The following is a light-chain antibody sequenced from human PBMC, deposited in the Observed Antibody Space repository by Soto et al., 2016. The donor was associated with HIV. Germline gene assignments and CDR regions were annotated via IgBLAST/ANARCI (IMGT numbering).Light chain of an antibody. CDR1: QDISNY. V-gene: IGKV1-16*02. Sequence: DIQMTQSPSSLSASVGDRVTITCRASQDISNYLAWFQQKPGTAPKSLIYAASFLQSGVPSKFSGSGSGTDFTLTISSLQPEDFATYYCQQYNSYRTFGQGTKVEIK. CDR2: AAS. J-gene: IGKJ1*01. CDR3: QQYNSYRT.